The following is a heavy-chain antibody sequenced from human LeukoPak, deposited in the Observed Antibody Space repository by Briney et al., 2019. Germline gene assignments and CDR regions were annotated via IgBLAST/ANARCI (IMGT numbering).Heavy chain of an antibody. CDR3: TTGYSSGWYNEGNY. D-gene: IGHD6-19*01. Sequence: GGSLRLSCAASGFTFSSYGMHWVRQAPGKGLEWVAKIKQDGSGEYYLDSVKGRFTISRDNAKNSLYLQMNSLRDDDTAVYFCTTGYSSGWYNEGNYWGQGTLVTVSS. CDR2: IKQDGSGE. V-gene: IGHV3-7*01. J-gene: IGHJ4*02. CDR1: GFTFSSYG.